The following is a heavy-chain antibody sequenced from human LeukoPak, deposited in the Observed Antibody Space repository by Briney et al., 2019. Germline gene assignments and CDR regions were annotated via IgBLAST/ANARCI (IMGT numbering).Heavy chain of an antibody. CDR3: ARDQGVFLPLYYFDY. CDR1: GFTFSSYA. Sequence: SGRSLRLSCAASGFTFSSYAMHWVRQAPGKGLEWVAVISYDGSNKYYADSVKGRFTISRDNSKNTLYLQMNSLRAEDTAVYYCARDQGVFLPLYYFDYWGQGTLVTVSS. D-gene: IGHD3-3*01. J-gene: IGHJ4*02. CDR2: ISYDGSNK. V-gene: IGHV3-30-3*01.